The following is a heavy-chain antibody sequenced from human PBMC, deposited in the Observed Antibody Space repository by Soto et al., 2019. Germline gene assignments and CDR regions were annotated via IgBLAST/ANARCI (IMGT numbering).Heavy chain of an antibody. CDR1: GGSISSSSYY. J-gene: IGHJ6*02. CDR2: IYYSGST. CDR3: ARSIPATITMVRGVRGDYGMDV. Sequence: SETLSLTCTVSGGSISSSSYYWGWIRQPPGKGLEWIGSIYYSGSTYYNPSLKSRVTISVDTSKNQFSLKLSSVTAADTAVYYCARSIPATITMVRGVRGDYGMDVWGQGTTVTVSS. D-gene: IGHD3-10*01. V-gene: IGHV4-39*01.